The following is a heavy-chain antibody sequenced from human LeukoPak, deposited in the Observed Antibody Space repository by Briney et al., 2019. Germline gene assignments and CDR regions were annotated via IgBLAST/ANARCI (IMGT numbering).Heavy chain of an antibody. J-gene: IGHJ5*02. Sequence: GGSLRLSCAASGFTFSSYAMHWVRQAPGKGLEWVAVISYDGSNKYYADSVKGRFTISRDNSKNTLYLQMNSLRAEDTAVYYCARLGYSYGYSWFDPWGQGTLVTVSS. V-gene: IGHV3-30*04. D-gene: IGHD5-18*01. CDR3: ARLGYSYGYSWFDP. CDR2: ISYDGSNK. CDR1: GFTFSSYA.